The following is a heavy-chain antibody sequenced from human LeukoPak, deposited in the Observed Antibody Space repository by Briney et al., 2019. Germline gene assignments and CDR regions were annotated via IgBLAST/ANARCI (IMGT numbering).Heavy chain of an antibody. J-gene: IGHJ3*02. CDR1: GFTFSSYA. CDR3: ARRQKLLWFGEFDAFDI. Sequence: GGSLRLSCAASGFTFSSYAMHWVRQAPGKGLEYVSAISSNGGSTYYANSVKGRFTISRDNSKNSLYLQMNSLRAEDTAVYYCARRQKLLWFGEFDAFDIWGQGTMVTVSS. D-gene: IGHD3-10*01. CDR2: ISSNGGST. V-gene: IGHV3-64*01.